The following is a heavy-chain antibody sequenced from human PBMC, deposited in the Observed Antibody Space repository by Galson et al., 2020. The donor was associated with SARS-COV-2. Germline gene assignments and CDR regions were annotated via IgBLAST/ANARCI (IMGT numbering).Heavy chain of an antibody. V-gene: IGHV4-59*08. CDR3: AKLAEGRRRSEDY. CDR1: RGSISTYY. CDR2: IYYSGST. Sequence: ETSETLSLTCTIPRGSISTYYWSWIRQPPGKGLEWIGRIYYSGSTNYNPSLKSRVTISLDTPNNQFSLKRNSVTAADTAVYYCAKLAEGRRRSEDYWGQGTLVTVSS. J-gene: IGHJ4*02.